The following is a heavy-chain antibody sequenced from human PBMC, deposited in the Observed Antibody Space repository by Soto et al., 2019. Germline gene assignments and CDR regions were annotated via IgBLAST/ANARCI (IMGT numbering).Heavy chain of an antibody. CDR3: ARIRSLGTSASDY. J-gene: IGHJ4*02. V-gene: IGHV3-21*01. D-gene: IGHD1-1*01. CDR1: GFTFSSCS. CDR2: ISSSSSYI. Sequence: GGSLRLSCAASGFTFSSCSMNWVRQAPGKGLEWVSSISSSSSYIYYADSVKGRFTISRDNAKNSLYLQMNSLRAEDTAVYYCARIRSLGTSASDYWGQGTLVTVSS.